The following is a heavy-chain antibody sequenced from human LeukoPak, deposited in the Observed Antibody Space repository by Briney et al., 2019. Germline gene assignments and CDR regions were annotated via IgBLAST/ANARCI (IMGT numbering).Heavy chain of an antibody. CDR1: GFTFSTYW. V-gene: IGHV3-74*01. Sequence: GSLRLSCAASGFTFSTYWMHWVRQVPGKGLVWVSRINSDGTTTNYADSVKGRFTISRDNAKNTLYLQMSSLRAEDTAVYYCAREEAPVEGDDAFDIWGQGTMVTVSS. CDR2: INSDGTTT. J-gene: IGHJ3*02. D-gene: IGHD3-16*01. CDR3: AREEAPVEGDDAFDI.